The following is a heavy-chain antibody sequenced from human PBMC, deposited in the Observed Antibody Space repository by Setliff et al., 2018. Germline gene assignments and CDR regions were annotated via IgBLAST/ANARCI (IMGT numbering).Heavy chain of an antibody. CDR1: GGSINGYY. J-gene: IGHJ4*02. Sequence: SETLSLTCTVSGGSINGYYWSWIRQPPGEGLEWIGCIYASGSTTYNPSLESRVTISVDTSTNQIPLKLRSVTAADTAIYYCAREAFYYDSSGSPFGFWGQGALVTVSS. V-gene: IGHV4-4*08. CDR2: IYASGST. CDR3: AREAFYYDSSGSPFGF. D-gene: IGHD3-22*01.